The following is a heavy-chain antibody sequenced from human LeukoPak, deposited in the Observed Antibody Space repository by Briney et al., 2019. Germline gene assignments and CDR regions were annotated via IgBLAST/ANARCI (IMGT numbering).Heavy chain of an antibody. CDR1: GGSISSYD. J-gene: IGHJ4*02. V-gene: IGHV4-59*01. Sequence: SETLSLTCTVSGGSISSYDWSWIRQPPGKGLEWIGYIYYSGSTNYNPSLKSRVTISVDTSKNQFSLKLRSVTAADTAVYYCARSHSVWTSFDYWGQGTLVTVSS. CDR2: IYYSGST. CDR3: ARSHSVWTSFDY. D-gene: IGHD3/OR15-3a*01.